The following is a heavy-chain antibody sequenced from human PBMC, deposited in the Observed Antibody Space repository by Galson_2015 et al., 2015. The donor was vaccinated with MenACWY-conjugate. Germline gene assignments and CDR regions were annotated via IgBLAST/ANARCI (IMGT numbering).Heavy chain of an antibody. D-gene: IGHD3-3*01. V-gene: IGHV1-8*01. J-gene: IGHJ5*02. CDR3: ARGGGYYDFWSGYYRIPWFDP. CDR2: MNPNSGNT. CDR1: GYTFTSYD. Sequence: SVKVSCKASGYTFTSYDINWVRQATGQGLEWMGWMNPNSGNTGYAQKFQGRVTMTRNTSISTAYMELSSLRSEDTAVYYCARGGGYYDFWSGYYRIPWFDPWGQGTL.